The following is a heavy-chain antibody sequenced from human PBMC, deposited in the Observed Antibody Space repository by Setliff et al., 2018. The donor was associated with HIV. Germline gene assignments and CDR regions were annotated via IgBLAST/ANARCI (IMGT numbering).Heavy chain of an antibody. CDR3: ARVAAGTYGKGDWFDP. CDR1: GGSISSLY. D-gene: IGHD3-10*01. CDR2: IYYSGST. J-gene: IGHJ5*02. V-gene: IGHV4-59*11. Sequence: SETLSLTCTVSGGSISSLYWSWIRQPPGKGLEWIGYIYYSGSTNYNPSLKSRVTMSVDTSRNQFSLKLSSVTAADTAVYYCARVAAGTYGKGDWFDPWGQGTQVTVSS.